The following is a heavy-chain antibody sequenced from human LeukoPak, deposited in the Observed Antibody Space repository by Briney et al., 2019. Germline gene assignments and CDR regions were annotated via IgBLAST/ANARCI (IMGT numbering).Heavy chain of an antibody. CDR3: ARSRHSYDSSGFPHY. D-gene: IGHD3-22*01. Sequence: GGSLRLSCTVSGFTVSSNSMSWVRQAPGRELEWVSGINWNGGSTGYADSVKGRFTISRDNAKNSLYLQMNSLRAEDTALYYCARSRHSYDSSGFPHYWGQGTLVTVSS. CDR1: GFTVSSNS. CDR2: INWNGGST. J-gene: IGHJ4*02. V-gene: IGHV3-20*04.